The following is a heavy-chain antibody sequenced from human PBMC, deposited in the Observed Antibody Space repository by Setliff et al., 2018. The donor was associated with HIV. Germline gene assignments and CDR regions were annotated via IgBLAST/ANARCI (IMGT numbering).Heavy chain of an antibody. J-gene: IGHJ5*02. CDR1: GYTFDIYY. V-gene: IGHV1-46*02. D-gene: IGHD3-3*01. CDR2: IDPTGGRT. Sequence: ASVKVSCKTSGYTFDIYYIHWVRQAPGQGLEWMGVIDPTGGRTTYAQKFEDRVTMTRDLSTSTVYMELTRLKSEDAAIYYCARDGINYDFWSGQNASNWFDPWGQGTLVTVSS. CDR3: ARDGINYDFWSGQNASNWFDP.